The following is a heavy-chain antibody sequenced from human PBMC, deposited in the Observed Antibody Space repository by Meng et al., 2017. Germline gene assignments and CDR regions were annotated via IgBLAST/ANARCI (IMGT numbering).Heavy chain of an antibody. CDR1: GYSISSGYY. CDR3: ARNDYGDYRIDY. Sequence: SETLSLTCAVSGYSISSGYYWGWIRQPPGKGLEWIGSIYHSGSTYYNPSLKSRVTISVDTSKNQFSLKLSSVTAADTAVYDCARNDYGDYRIDYWGQGTLVTVSS. D-gene: IGHD4-17*01. V-gene: IGHV4-38-2*01. CDR2: IYHSGST. J-gene: IGHJ4*02.